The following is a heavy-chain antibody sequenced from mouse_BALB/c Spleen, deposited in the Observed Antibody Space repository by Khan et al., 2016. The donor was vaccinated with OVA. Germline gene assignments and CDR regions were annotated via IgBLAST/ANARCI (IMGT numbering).Heavy chain of an antibody. CDR1: GFTFSSFG. D-gene: IGHD2-1*01. CDR2: ISSGSSTI. J-gene: IGHJ1*01. CDR3: ARSGGNFHWYFDV. V-gene: IGHV5-17*02. Sequence: EVHLVESGGGLVQPGGSRKLSCAASGFTFSSFGMHWVRQAPKQGLEWVAYISSGSSTIYYVDTVKGRFNISRDNPKHTLFLQMTSLRSEDTAMYYCARSGGNFHWYFDVWGAGTSVTVSS.